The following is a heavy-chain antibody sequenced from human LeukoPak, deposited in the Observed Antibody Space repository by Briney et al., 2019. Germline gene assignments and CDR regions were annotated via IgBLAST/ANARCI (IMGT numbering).Heavy chain of an antibody. Sequence: SETLSLTCAVSGGSISSGGYTWCWLRQPPEKRLERIGYNYYSGSTYYNPSLQSRVTISVDTSKNQFSLKLSSVTAAGTAVYYCARALDSYGYTERFDYWGQGTLVTVSS. CDR3: ARALDSYGYTERFDY. D-gene: IGHD5-18*01. V-gene: IGHV4-31*11. J-gene: IGHJ4*02. CDR2: NYYSGST. CDR1: GGSISSGGYT.